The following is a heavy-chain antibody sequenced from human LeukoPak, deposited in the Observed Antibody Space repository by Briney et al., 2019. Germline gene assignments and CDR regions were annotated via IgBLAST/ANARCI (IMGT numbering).Heavy chain of an antibody. J-gene: IGHJ4*02. D-gene: IGHD3-22*01. CDR3: ARSLDSPGYYSPSDY. Sequence: GGSLRLSCAASRFTFSSYAMHWVRQAPGKGLEWVALISLDGSNKYYADSVKGRFTISRDNPKNTLYLQMNSLRAEDTAVYYCARSLDSPGYYSPSDYWGQGTLVTVSS. CDR1: RFTFSSYA. V-gene: IGHV3-30-3*01. CDR2: ISLDGSNK.